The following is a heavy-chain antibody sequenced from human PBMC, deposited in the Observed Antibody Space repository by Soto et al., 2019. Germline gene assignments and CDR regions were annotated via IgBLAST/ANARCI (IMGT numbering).Heavy chain of an antibody. D-gene: IGHD6-19*01. CDR2: VFRSGHT. J-gene: IGHJ5*02. CDR1: GDSISNGTYY. V-gene: IGHV4-30-4*01. Sequence: KPSETLSLTCTVSGDSISNGTYYWTWIRQSPGKGPEWLGYVFRSGHTFYNPSLKSRLQISIDTAKNQFSLKMTSMAGEDAGMYYCAREKAVGWYDDPWGRGTLVTVSS. CDR3: AREKAVGWYDDP.